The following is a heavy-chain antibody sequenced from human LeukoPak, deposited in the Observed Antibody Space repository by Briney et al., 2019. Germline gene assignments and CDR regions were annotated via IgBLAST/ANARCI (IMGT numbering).Heavy chain of an antibody. CDR2: INTNTGNP. Sequence: GASVKVSCKASGYTFTSYAMNWVRQAPGQGLEWMGWINTNTGNPTYAQGFTGRFVFSLDTSVSTAYLQISSLKAEDTAVYYCARVFSIAVAQRGGDYYYYYMDVWGKGTTVTVSS. CDR1: GYTFTSYA. V-gene: IGHV7-4-1*02. D-gene: IGHD6-19*01. CDR3: ARVFSIAVAQRGGDYYYYYMDV. J-gene: IGHJ6*03.